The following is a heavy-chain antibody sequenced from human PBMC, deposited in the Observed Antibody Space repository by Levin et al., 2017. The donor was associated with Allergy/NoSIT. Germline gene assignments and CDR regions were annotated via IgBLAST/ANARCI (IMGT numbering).Heavy chain of an antibody. Sequence: PGGSLRLSCTVSGGSISSYYWSWIRQPPGKGLEWIGYIYYSGSTNYNPSLKSRVTISVDTSKNQFSLKLSSVTAADTAVYYCARVASYTVTMGAAWYFDLWGRGTLVTVSS. CDR2: IYYSGST. J-gene: IGHJ2*01. D-gene: IGHD4-17*01. V-gene: IGHV4-59*01. CDR1: GGSISSYY. CDR3: ARVASYTVTMGAAWYFDL.